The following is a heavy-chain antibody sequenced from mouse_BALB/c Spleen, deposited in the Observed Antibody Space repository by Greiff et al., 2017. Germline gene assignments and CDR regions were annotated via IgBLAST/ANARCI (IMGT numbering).Heavy chain of an antibody. J-gene: IGHJ3*01. D-gene: IGHD2-4*01. V-gene: IGHV2-9*02. Sequence: QVQLKESGPGLVAPSQSLSITCTVSGFSLTSYGVHWVRQPPGKGLEWLGVIWAGGSTNYNSALMSRLSISKDNSKSQVFLIMNRLQTDDTAMYYNCRDQGMITVAYWGQGTLVTVSA. CDR2: IWAGGST. CDR3: CRDQGMITVAY. CDR1: GFSLTSYG.